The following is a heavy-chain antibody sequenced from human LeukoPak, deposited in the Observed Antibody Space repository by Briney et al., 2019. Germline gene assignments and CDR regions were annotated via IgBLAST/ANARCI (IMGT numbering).Heavy chain of an antibody. Sequence: GGSLRLSWAASGFTFSSYWMSWVRQAPGKGLEWVANIKQDGSEKYYVDSVKGRFTISRDNAKNSMYLQKNTLRDEDTAVYYCARDLYGGNSGIGYWGQGTLVTVSS. J-gene: IGHJ4*02. V-gene: IGHV3-7*01. CDR2: IKQDGSEK. D-gene: IGHD4-23*01. CDR3: ARDLYGGNSGIGY. CDR1: GFTFSSYW.